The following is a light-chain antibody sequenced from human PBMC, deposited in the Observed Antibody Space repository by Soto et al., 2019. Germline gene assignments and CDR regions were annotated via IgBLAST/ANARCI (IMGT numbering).Light chain of an antibody. Sequence: QSALTQPPSVSGYPGQSVTISYTGTSTDFVSYNRVSWYQQPPGTAPKLIIYEASNRPSGVPDRFSGSKSGNTASLTISGLQAADEADYYCSLYTSENTYVFGTGTKVTVL. CDR2: EAS. CDR1: STDFVSYNR. CDR3: SLYTSENTYV. J-gene: IGLJ1*01. V-gene: IGLV2-18*01.